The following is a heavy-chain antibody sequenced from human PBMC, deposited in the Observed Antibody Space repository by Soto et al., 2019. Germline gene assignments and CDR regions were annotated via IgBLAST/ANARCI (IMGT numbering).Heavy chain of an antibody. Sequence: ASVKFSCKASGYTFTSYYMHWVRQAPGQGLEWMGIINPSGGSTSYAQKFQGRVTMTRDTSTSTVYMELSSLRSEDTAVYYCARSEMITFGGVIDKYYFDYWGQGTLVTVSS. J-gene: IGHJ4*02. CDR2: INPSGGST. D-gene: IGHD3-16*02. CDR3: ARSEMITFGGVIDKYYFDY. CDR1: GYTFTSYY. V-gene: IGHV1-46*01.